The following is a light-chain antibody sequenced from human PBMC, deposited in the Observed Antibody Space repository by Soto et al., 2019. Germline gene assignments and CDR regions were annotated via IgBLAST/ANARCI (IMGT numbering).Light chain of an antibody. J-gene: IGKJ2*01. CDR3: QPYCKLIPWH. V-gene: IGKV3-15*01. CDR2: GAS. Sequence: SPCAVSLNPPDILTRSFRVSQSVGSNLAWYQQKPGQAPRLLIYGASTRATGIQVRFTGSGSGTEFTLTISSLQSEDFAIHYCQPYCKLIPWHFG. CDR1: QSVGSN.